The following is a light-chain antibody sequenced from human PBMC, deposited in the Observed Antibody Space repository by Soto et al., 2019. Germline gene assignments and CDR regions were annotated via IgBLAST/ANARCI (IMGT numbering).Light chain of an antibody. J-gene: IGKJ1*01. V-gene: IGKV1-5*03. CDR1: QSISSW. CDR2: KAS. CDR3: QQYNSYWT. Sequence: DIQMTQSPSTLSASVGDRVTITCRARQSISSWLAWYQQKPGKAPKLLIYKASSLESGVPSRFSGSGSGTEFTLTISSLQPDDFATYYCQQYNSYWTFGQGTKVDI.